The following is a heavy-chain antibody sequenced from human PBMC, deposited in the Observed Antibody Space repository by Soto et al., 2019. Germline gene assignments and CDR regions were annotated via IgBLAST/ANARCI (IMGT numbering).Heavy chain of an antibody. CDR1: RFTFRNYG. Sequence: PGGSLRLSCAASRFTFRNYGMSWVRQGPGKGLEWVSGISPTGEQRFYVDSVKGRFFISRDNSQNTLSLEMSNLRADDTAVYYCAKRYGSGSYRDFNSYYGMHIWGQGTSVTVYS. CDR2: ISPTGEQR. J-gene: IGHJ6*02. CDR3: AKRYGSGSYRDFNSYYGMHI. D-gene: IGHD3-10*01. V-gene: IGHV3-23*01.